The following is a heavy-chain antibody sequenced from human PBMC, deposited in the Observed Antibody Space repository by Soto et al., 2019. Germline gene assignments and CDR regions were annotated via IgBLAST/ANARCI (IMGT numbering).Heavy chain of an antibody. V-gene: IGHV3-30*18. CDR2: ISYDGSNK. D-gene: IGHD2-15*01. CDR3: AKDGRYCSGGSCYNWFDP. Sequence: QVQLVESGGGVVQPGRSLRLSCAASGFTFSSYGMHWVRQAPGKGLEWVAVISYDGSNKYYADSVKGRFTISRDNSKNTLYLQMNSLRAEDTAVYYCAKDGRYCSGGSCYNWFDPWGQGTLVTVSS. J-gene: IGHJ5*02. CDR1: GFTFSSYG.